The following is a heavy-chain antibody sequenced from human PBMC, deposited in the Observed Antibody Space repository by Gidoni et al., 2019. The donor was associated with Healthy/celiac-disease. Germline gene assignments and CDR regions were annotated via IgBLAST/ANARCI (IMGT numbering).Heavy chain of an antibody. J-gene: IGHJ6*02. V-gene: IGHV3-23*01. Sequence: EVQLLESGGGLVQPGGSLRLSCAASGFTFSSYAMSWVRQAPGKGLEWVSAISGSGGSTYYADSVKGRFTISRDNSKNTLYLQMNSLRAEDTAVYYCAKGRYCSSTSCYGGSYYYYGMDVWGQGTTVTVSS. D-gene: IGHD2-2*01. CDR3: AKGRYCSSTSCYGGSYYYYGMDV. CDR1: GFTFSSYA. CDR2: ISGSGGST.